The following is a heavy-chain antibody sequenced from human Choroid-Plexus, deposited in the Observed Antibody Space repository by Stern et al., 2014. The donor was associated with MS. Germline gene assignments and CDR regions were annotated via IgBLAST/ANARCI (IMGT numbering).Heavy chain of an antibody. CDR3: AKDRQYLTYFFDH. CDR2: VSHDGSYK. V-gene: IGHV3-30*18. J-gene: IGHJ5*02. CDR1: GFTFGSCA. Sequence: VQLEESGGGVVQPGRPLRLSCGASGFTFGSCAMHWVRQAPGKGLEWVGGVSHDGSYKYYADSVKGRFTISRDNSQNTLYMQMSSLRPEDTAVYYCAKDRQYLTYFFDHWGQGSLVTVSS. D-gene: IGHD2/OR15-2a*01.